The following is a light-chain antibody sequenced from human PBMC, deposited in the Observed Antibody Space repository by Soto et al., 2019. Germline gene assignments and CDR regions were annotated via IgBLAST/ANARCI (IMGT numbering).Light chain of an antibody. CDR1: QSVSSSY. V-gene: IGKV3-20*01. J-gene: IGKJ5*01. CDR2: GAS. Sequence: EIVLTQSPGTLSLSPGERATLSCRASQSVSSSYLAWYQQKPGQAPRLLIYGASSRATGIPDRFSGSGSGTDFTLKIRRVEAEDVGVYYCMQGTPWPPTFGQGTRLEIK. CDR3: MQGTPWPPT.